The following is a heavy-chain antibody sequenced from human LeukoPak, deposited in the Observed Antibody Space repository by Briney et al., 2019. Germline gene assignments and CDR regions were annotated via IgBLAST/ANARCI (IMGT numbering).Heavy chain of an antibody. CDR3: AREGYCSSTSCPADY. Sequence: SVKLSCKASGGTFSSYAISWVRQAPGQGLEWMGGIIPIFGTANYAQKFQGRVTITTDESTSTAYMELSSLRSEDTAVYYCAREGYCSSTSCPADYWGQGTLVTVSS. J-gene: IGHJ4*02. CDR2: IIPIFGTA. V-gene: IGHV1-69*05. D-gene: IGHD2-2*01. CDR1: GGTFSSYA.